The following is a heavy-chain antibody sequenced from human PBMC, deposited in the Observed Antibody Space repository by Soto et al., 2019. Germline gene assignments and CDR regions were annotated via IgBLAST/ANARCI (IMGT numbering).Heavy chain of an antibody. CDR2: SGSGGST. CDR1: GLPVSSNY. CDR3: AKASCSGGSCYPKPNYYYYYGMDV. D-gene: IGHD2-15*01. J-gene: IGHJ6*02. V-gene: IGHV3-53*01. Sequence: PGGSLRLSCAASGLPVSSNYMSWVRQAPGKGLEWVSVSGSGGSTYYADSVKGRFTISRDNSKNTLYLQMNSLRAEDTAVYYCAKASCSGGSCYPKPNYYYYYGMDVWGQGTAVTVSS.